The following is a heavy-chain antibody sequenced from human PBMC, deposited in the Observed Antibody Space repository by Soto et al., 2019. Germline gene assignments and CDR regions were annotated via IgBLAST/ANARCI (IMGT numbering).Heavy chain of an antibody. D-gene: IGHD2-2*01. CDR3: AREGAYCSGTGCRDYYHYMDV. J-gene: IGHJ6*03. CDR1: GFSFSDYS. Sequence: EVQLVESGGGLVKPGGSLRLSCAASGFSFSDYSMNWVRQAPGKGLEWVSSISGSSSYIYYADSLKGRVTVSRDNAEKSLYLQMNRLRAEDTAVYYCAREGAYCSGTGCRDYYHYMDVWGKGTTVTVSS. V-gene: IGHV3-21*01. CDR2: ISGSSSYI.